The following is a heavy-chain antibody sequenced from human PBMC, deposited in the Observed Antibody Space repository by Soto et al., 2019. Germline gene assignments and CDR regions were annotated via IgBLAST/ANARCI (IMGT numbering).Heavy chain of an antibody. J-gene: IGHJ6*02. CDR1: GFTFSNYA. V-gene: IGHV3-23*01. Sequence: PGGSLRLSCAASGFTFSNYAMSWVRQAPGKGLEWVSGIGGIGTDTYYQDSLKGRFTISRDNSKNTLSLQMNSLRVEDSAVYYCAKGNRPYYHGMDVWGQGTTVTVSS. CDR2: IGGIGTDT. CDR3: AKGNRPYYHGMDV.